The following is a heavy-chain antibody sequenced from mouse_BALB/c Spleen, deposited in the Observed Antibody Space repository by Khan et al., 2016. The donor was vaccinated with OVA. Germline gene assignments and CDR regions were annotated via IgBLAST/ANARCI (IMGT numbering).Heavy chain of an antibody. CDR3: TMGGGGNRFAY. Sequence: QVQLQQSGAELVRPGVSVKISCKGSGYTFTDFTMHWVKQSHAKSLEWIGVISTYYGDVTYNQKFKGKATMTVDKSSSTAYMELARLTSEDSAIFYCTMGGGGNRFAYWGQGTLVTVSA. CDR1: GYTFTDFT. CDR2: ISTYYGDV. V-gene: IGHV1S137*01. J-gene: IGHJ3*01.